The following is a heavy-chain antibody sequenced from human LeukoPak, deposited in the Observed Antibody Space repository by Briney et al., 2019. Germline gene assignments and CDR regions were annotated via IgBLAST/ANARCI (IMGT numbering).Heavy chain of an antibody. CDR3: ARDASSIWPEYNWFDP. CDR2: ISTYNVNT. Sequence: ASVKVSCKASGYTFTSHGITWVRQAPGQGLEWMGWISTYNVNTNYAQKLQGRVTMTTDTSTSTAYMELRSLRSDDTAVYYCARDASSIWPEYNWFDPWGQGTLVTVSS. V-gene: IGHV1-18*04. J-gene: IGHJ5*02. D-gene: IGHD2-2*01. CDR1: GYTFTSHG.